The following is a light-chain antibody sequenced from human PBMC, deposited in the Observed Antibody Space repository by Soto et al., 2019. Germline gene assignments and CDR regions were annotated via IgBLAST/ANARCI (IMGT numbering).Light chain of an antibody. CDR3: QEYIQWPPGM. CDR1: QFVSSR. CDR2: DTS. V-gene: IGKV3-15*01. J-gene: IGKJ1*01. Sequence: DIVVTQSPATLSASPGERVTLSCRANQFVSSRLAWYQQRPGQVPRLLIYDTSTRAPGISARFSGSGSGTEFTLTISSLQSEDFALYYCQEYIQWPPGMFGPGTTVDIK.